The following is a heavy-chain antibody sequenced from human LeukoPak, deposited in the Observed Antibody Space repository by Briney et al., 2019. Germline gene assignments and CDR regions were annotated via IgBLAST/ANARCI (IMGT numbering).Heavy chain of an antibody. CDR3: ASYDSSGYLNFGY. CDR2: IYYSGST. V-gene: IGHV4-39*07. J-gene: IGHJ4*02. CDR1: GITFSSYG. Sequence: GSLRLSCAASGITFSSYGMSWVRQAPGKGLEWIGSIYYSGSTYYNPSLKSRVTISVDTSKNQFSLKLSSVTAADTAVYYCASYDSSGYLNFGYWGQGTLVTVSS. D-gene: IGHD3-22*01.